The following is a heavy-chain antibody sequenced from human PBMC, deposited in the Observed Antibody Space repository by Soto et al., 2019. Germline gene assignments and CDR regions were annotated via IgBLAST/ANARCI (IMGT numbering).Heavy chain of an antibody. J-gene: IGHJ5*02. CDR2: IASTRSPI. CDR1: GFTFTKEN. V-gene: IGHV3-48*01. Sequence: EVQLVESGGGLVQSGGSLRLCCADPGFTFTKENMNGVRQAPGKGLEWISYIASTRSPIKYADSVKGRFTISRDNAKSSLYLQMTSLRVEDTAVYYCARGLGSSWFFLWGQGVLVTVSS. CDR3: ARGLGSSWFFL. D-gene: IGHD6-13*01.